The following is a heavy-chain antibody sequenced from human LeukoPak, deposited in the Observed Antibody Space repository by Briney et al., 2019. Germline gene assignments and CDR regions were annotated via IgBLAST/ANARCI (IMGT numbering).Heavy chain of an antibody. CDR1: GDSISSGYY. J-gene: IGHJ2*01. D-gene: IGHD3-10*01. CDR2: IYHSGST. V-gene: IGHV4-38-2*01. CDR3: ARNSTSWSFDL. Sequence: SETLSLTCDVSGDSISSGYYWGWIRQPPGKGLEWIGTIYHSGSTYYNPSLKSRVTISADTSKNQFSLTLSSVTAADTAVYYCARNSTSWSFDLWGRGTLVTVSS.